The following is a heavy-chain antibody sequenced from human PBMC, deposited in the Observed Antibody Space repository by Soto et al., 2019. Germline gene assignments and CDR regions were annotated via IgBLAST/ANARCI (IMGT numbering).Heavy chain of an antibody. CDR1: GFTFSSYA. CDR2: ISCIGGST. Sequence: EVQLLESGGGLVQPGGSLRLSCAASGFTFSSYAMSWVRQAPGKGMEWVSAISCIGGSTYYADSVKGRFTISRDNSKNTLYLQMISLRAEDTAVYYWAKDKRAGSNGYWGQGTLVTVSS. CDR3: AKDKRAGSNGY. J-gene: IGHJ4*02. D-gene: IGHD3-10*01. V-gene: IGHV3-23*01.